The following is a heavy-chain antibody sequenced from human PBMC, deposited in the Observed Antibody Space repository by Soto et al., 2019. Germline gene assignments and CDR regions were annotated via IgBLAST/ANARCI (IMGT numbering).Heavy chain of an antibody. CDR1: GFTFSSYA. CDR3: VTSVVMPGTHSFDS. D-gene: IGHD6-13*01. CDR2: ISYDGSNK. J-gene: IGHJ4*01. V-gene: IGHV3-30-3*01. Sequence: PGGSLRLSCAASGFTFSSYAMHWVRQAPGKGLEWVAVISYDGSNKYYADSVKGRFTISRDNAKNSLFLQMSSLRAEDTAVYFCVTSVVMPGTHSFDSWGHGALVTVSS.